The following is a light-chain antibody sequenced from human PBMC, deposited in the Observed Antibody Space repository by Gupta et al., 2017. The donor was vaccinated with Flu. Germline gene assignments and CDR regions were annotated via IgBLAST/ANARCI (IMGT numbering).Light chain of an antibody. CDR2: LEGAGSY. CDR1: SRHSNYV. Sequence: QHVLTQSSSASAYLGSSVKLTCTLSSRHSNYVIAWHQRQPEKAPRYLMKLEGAGSYQTGSGVPDRFSCSTSGADRYLTISNLQSGDGAHYYCETWDSNSRVFGGGTKVTVL. CDR3: ETWDSNSRV. J-gene: IGLJ3*02. V-gene: IGLV4-60*03.